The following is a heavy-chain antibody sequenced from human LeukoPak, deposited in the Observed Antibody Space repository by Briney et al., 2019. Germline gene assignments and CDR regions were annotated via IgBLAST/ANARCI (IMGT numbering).Heavy chain of an antibody. J-gene: IGHJ4*02. CDR1: GFTFSTYA. D-gene: IGHD3-10*01. Sequence: GGSLRLSCAASGFTFSTYAMAWVRQAPGKGLVWVSAICGSGGTTYTADCVKGRFTISRDNSKNTLFLQMNSLRVEDTALYYCAGDGEGSGSSWVITHDYWGQGALVTVSS. CDR3: AGDGEGSGSSWVITHDY. V-gene: IGHV3-23*01. CDR2: ICGSGGTT.